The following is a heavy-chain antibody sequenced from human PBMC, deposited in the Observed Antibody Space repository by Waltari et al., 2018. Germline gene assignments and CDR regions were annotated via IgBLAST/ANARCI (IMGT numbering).Heavy chain of an antibody. J-gene: IGHJ4*02. CDR1: GFTFSSYA. Sequence: QVQLVESGGGVVQPGRSLRLSCAASGFTFSSYAMHWVRQAPGKGLEGVAVISYDGSNKYYADSVKGRFTISRDNSKNTLYLQMNSLRAEDTAVYYCARAAGQWLADYFDYWGQGTLVTVSS. V-gene: IGHV3-30-3*01. CDR3: ARAAGQWLADYFDY. CDR2: ISYDGSNK. D-gene: IGHD6-19*01.